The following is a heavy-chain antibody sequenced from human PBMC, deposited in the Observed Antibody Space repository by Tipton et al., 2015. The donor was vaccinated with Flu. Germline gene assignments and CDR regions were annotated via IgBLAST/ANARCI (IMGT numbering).Heavy chain of an antibody. CDR2: INPGDSDT. J-gene: IGHJ4*02. CDR1: GYSFTDYY. CDR3: GRLKAAARPPDY. V-gene: IGHV5-51*03. Sequence: QLVQSGAEVKKPGESLKISCKGPGYSFTDYYIAWVRQMPGKGLEWMGIINPGDSDTRYSPSFQGQVTISADKSISTAYLQWSGLKASDTAMYYCGRLKAAARPPDYWGQGTQVTVSS. D-gene: IGHD6-6*01.